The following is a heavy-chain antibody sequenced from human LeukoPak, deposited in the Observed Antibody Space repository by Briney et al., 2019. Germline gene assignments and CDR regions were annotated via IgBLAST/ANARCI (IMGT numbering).Heavy chain of an antibody. J-gene: IGHJ4*02. CDR3: AKLLSEAATDY. Sequence: VVSLRLSCAASGFTFSSYPMIWVRQVPGKGLEWVSTLDATGAYTYYADSVRGRFTISRDNSKNTVWLQMNSLRAEDTAVYSCAKLLSEAATDYWGQGTLVTVSS. D-gene: IGHD2-15*01. CDR1: GFTFSSYP. V-gene: IGHV3-23*01. CDR2: LDATGAYT.